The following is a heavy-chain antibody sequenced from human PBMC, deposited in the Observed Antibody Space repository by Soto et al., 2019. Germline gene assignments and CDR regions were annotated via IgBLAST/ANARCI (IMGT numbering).Heavy chain of an antibody. D-gene: IGHD6-6*01. J-gene: IGHJ6*02. V-gene: IGHV1-18*04. Sequence: QVQLVQSGAEVKKPGASVKVSCKASGYTFTSYGISWVRQAPGQGLERMGWISAYNGNTNYAQKLQGRVTMTTDTSTSTAYMELRSLRSDDTAVYYCARDRPIESRPIWYGMDVWGQGTTVTVSS. CDR2: ISAYNGNT. CDR3: ARDRPIESRPIWYGMDV. CDR1: GYTFTSYG.